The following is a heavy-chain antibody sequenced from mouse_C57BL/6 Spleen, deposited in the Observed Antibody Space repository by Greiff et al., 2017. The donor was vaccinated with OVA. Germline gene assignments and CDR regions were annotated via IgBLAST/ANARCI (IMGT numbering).Heavy chain of an antibody. CDR3: TTTVTTGYYAMDY. CDR2: IDPENGDT. D-gene: IGHD2-2*01. CDR1: GFNITDDY. V-gene: IGHV14-4*01. Sequence: VQLQQSGAELVRPGASVKLSCTASGFNITDDYMHWVKQRPEQGLEWIGWIDPENGDTKYASKFQGKATITADTSSNTAYLQLSSLTSEDTADYYGTTTVTTGYYAMDYWGQGTSVTVSS. J-gene: IGHJ4*01.